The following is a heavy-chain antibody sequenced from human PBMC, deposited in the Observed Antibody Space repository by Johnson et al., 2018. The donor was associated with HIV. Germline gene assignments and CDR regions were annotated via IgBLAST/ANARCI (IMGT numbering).Heavy chain of an antibody. CDR1: GFTVSSNY. CDR3: ARARITILGVVLGADAFDI. D-gene: IGHD3-3*01. J-gene: IGHJ3*02. CDR2: IYSGGST. V-gene: IGHV3-66*02. Sequence: VQLLESGGGVVQPGGSLRLSCAASGFTVSSNYMSWVRQAPGKGLEWVSLIYSGGSTYYADSVKGRFTISSDNSKNTLYLQMGGLGAEDMAVYYCARARITILGVVLGADAFDIWGQGTMVTVSS.